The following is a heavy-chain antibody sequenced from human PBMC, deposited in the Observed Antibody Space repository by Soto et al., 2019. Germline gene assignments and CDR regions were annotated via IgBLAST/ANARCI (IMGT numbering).Heavy chain of an antibody. CDR1: GGTFSSYA. CDR3: AREEYYYDGSGYLLDY. D-gene: IGHD3-22*01. Sequence: SVKVSCKASGGTFSSYAISWVGQAPAQGLEWMGGIIPIFGTANYAQKFQGRVTITADKSTSTAYMELSSLRSEDTAVYYCAREEYYYDGSGYLLDYWGQGTLVTVSS. V-gene: IGHV1-69*06. CDR2: IIPIFGTA. J-gene: IGHJ4*02.